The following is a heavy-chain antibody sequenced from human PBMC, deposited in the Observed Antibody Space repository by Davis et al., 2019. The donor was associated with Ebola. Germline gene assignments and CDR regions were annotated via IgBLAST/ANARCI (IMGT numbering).Heavy chain of an antibody. J-gene: IGHJ4*02. CDR2: INAGNGNT. Sequence: ASVKVSCKASGYTFTSYAMHWVRQAPGQRLAWMGWINAGNGNTKYSQKFQGRVTITRDTSASTAYMELSSLRSEDTAVYYCARAVVVVAAYYFDYWGQGTLVTVSS. D-gene: IGHD2-15*01. CDR3: ARAVVVVAAYYFDY. V-gene: IGHV1-3*01. CDR1: GYTFTSYA.